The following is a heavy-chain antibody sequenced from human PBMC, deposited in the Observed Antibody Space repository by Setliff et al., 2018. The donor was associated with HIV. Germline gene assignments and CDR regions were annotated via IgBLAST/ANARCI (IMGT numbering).Heavy chain of an antibody. CDR2: INGGNGNT. V-gene: IGHV1-3*01. CDR1: GYTFTSYA. CDR3: ARTPEGAAVLDY. J-gene: IGHJ4*02. Sequence: ASVKVSCKASGYTFTSYAMHWVRQAPGQRLEWMGWINGGNGNTKYSQKFQGRVSITRDISASPAYMELSSLGTEDTAVFYCARTPEGAAVLDYWGQGTQVTVSS. D-gene: IGHD6-13*01.